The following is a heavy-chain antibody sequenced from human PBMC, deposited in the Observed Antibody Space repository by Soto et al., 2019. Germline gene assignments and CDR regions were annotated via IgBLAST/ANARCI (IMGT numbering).Heavy chain of an antibody. D-gene: IGHD3-10*01. CDR1: GGTFSSYT. CDR3: ARGIWTMARGAYYFDY. V-gene: IGHV1-69*02. Sequence: ASVKVSCKASGGTFSSYTISWVRQAPGQGLEWMGRIIPILGIANYAQKFQGRVTITADKSTSTAYMELSSLRSEDTAVYYCARGIWTMARGAYYFDYWGQGTLVTVSS. J-gene: IGHJ4*02. CDR2: IIPILGIA.